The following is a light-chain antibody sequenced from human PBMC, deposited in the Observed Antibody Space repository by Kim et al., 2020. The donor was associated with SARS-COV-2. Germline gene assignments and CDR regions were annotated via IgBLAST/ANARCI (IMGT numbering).Light chain of an antibody. CDR3: PSLSTNSAI. CDR1: NLGGRY. J-gene: IGLJ2*01. Sequence: SYELTQPPSVSVSPGQTATIPCSGDNLGGRYVSWYQQRPGQTPVLVMYQDIEPPSVIPDRFSGSISGNPATLTFSGTQAIDEADYYCPSLSTNSAIFGVG. V-gene: IGLV3-1*01. CDR2: QDI.